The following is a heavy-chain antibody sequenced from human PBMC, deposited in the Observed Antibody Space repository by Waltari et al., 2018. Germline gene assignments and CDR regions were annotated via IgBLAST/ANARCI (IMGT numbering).Heavy chain of an antibody. V-gene: IGHV3-21*01. CDR3: GKGNSGYYFDD. CDR2: ITSTSNNI. D-gene: IGHD6-25*01. Sequence: EVQLVESGGGLVKPGGSLRLSCAASGFTFSSYSMNWVRQAPGKGLEWVSSITSTSNNIYYADSVKGRFTISRDNAKTSLYLQMNSLRAEDTAVYYCGKGNSGYYFDDWGQGTLVSVSS. J-gene: IGHJ4*02. CDR1: GFTFSSYS.